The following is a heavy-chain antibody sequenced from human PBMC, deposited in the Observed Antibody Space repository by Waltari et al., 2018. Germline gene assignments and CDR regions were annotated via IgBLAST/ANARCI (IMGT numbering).Heavy chain of an antibody. J-gene: IGHJ6*03. CDR2: IIPIFGTA. CDR1: GGTFSSYA. CDR3: ARWLDEGNYYYYYMDV. V-gene: IGHV1-69*01. Sequence: QVQLVQSGAEVKKPGSSVKVSCKASGGTFSSYALSWCRQAPGQGLEWMGGIIPIFGTANYAQKFQGRVTITADESTSTAYMELSSLRSEDTAVYYCARWLDEGNYYYYYMDVWGKGTTVTVSS. D-gene: IGHD3-10*01.